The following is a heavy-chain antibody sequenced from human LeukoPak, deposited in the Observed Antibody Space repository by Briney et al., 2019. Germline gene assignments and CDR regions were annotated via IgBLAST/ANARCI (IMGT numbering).Heavy chain of an antibody. D-gene: IGHD5-18*01. J-gene: IGHJ4*02. V-gene: IGHV3-74*01. CDR2: INSDGSST. CDR3: ARVIRPPGYSYGPVFDY. Sequence: GGSLRLSCAASGFTFSSYAMHWVRQAPGKGLVWVSRINSDGSSTSYADSVKGRFTISRDNAKNTLYLQMNSLRAEDTAVYYCARVIRPPGYSYGPVFDYWGQGTLVTVSS. CDR1: GFTFSSYA.